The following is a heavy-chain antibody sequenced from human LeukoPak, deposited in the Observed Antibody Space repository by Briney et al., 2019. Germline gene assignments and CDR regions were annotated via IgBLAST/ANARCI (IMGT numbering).Heavy chain of an antibody. D-gene: IGHD2-15*01. CDR3: ARGQTGSGRIFDY. CDR1: GDSVSSNSGA. Sequence: SQTLSLTCAISGDSVSSNSGAWNSIRQSPSRRLEWPVRTYYRSKWYNDFAEFVKGRITINPDTSNNQFSLQLNSVTPEDTGVYFCARGQTGSGRIFDYWGQGTLVTVSS. J-gene: IGHJ4*02. V-gene: IGHV6-1*01. CDR2: TYYRSKWYN.